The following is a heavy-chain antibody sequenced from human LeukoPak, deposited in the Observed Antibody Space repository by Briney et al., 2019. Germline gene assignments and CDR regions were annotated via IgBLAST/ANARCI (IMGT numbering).Heavy chain of an antibody. D-gene: IGHD4-17*01. V-gene: IGHV4-39*01. Sequence: PSETLSLTRSVSGASISRSTYYWGWIRQPPGKGLEWIGSVFRTGTAYYNPSLRSRVTVSVDTSKNQFSLKLSSVTATDTAVYYCTKNDVGDYGTWGQGTLVIVSS. CDR1: GASISRSTYY. CDR3: TKNDVGDYGT. J-gene: IGHJ5*02. CDR2: VFRTGTA.